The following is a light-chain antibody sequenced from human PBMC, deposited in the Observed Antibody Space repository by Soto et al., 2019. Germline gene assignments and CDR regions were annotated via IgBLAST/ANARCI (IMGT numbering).Light chain of an antibody. CDR3: QQYGTAPRT. CDR1: QSVRYNY. CDR2: GVS. J-gene: IGKJ1*01. V-gene: IGKV3-20*01. Sequence: EIGVTQSPGTRSLSPGEGATLSCRASQSVRYNYLAWYQQKPGQAPRLIIYGVSTRATGIPDRCSGSGSGTDFTLTISRRDPGDVAVYYCQQYGTAPRTFGQGTKVDIK.